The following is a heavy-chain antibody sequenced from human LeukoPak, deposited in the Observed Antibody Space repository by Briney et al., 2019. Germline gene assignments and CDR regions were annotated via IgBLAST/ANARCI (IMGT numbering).Heavy chain of an antibody. CDR3: ARGGVVPAVD. CDR1: GGSISSYY. CDR2: IYYSGST. J-gene: IGHJ4*02. Sequence: SETLSLTCTVSGGSISSYYWSWIRQPPGKGLEWIGYIYYSGSTNYNPSLKSRVTISVDTSKNQFSLKLSSVTAADTAVHYCARGGVVPAVDWGQGTLVTVSS. V-gene: IGHV4-59*01. D-gene: IGHD2-2*01.